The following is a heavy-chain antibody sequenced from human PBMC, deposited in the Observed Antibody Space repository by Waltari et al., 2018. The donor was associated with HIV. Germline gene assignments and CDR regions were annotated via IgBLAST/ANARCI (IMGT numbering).Heavy chain of an antibody. D-gene: IGHD1-26*01. CDR3: ARDPRSSGYYGMDV. CDR1: GFTISSTS. CDR2: IYSGGSR. Sequence: EVQLVASGGGLIEPGGSLRVSCAASGFTISSTSLSWVRQAPGKGLEWVSVIYSGGSRYYADSVKGRFIISRDNSKNTVSLHMNSLRAEDTAVYYCARDPRSSGYYGMDVWGQGIKVTVSS. J-gene: IGHJ6*02. V-gene: IGHV3-53*01.